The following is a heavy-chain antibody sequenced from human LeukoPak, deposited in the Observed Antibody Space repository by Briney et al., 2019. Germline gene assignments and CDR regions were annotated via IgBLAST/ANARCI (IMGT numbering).Heavy chain of an antibody. Sequence: PGGTLRLSCAASGFTFSSYAMSWVRQAPGKGLEWVSSISGSGGSTYYADSVKGRFTISRDNSKNTLFLQMNSLRVEDTAVYYCAKDLYCAGDCYFRGSDKWGQGTPVTVSS. CDR2: ISGSGGST. V-gene: IGHV3-23*01. D-gene: IGHD2-21*02. CDR1: GFTFSSYA. J-gene: IGHJ4*02. CDR3: AKDLYCAGDCYFRGSDK.